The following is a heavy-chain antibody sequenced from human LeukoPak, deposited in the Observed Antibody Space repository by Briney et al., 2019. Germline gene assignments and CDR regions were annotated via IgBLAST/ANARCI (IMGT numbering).Heavy chain of an antibody. CDR3: AGGVGATGLDY. J-gene: IGHJ4*02. Sequence: REWVAVISYDGSNKYYAASVKGPFTISRDNAKNSLYLQMNSLRAEDTAVYYCAGGVGATGLDYWGQGTLVTVSS. CDR2: ISYDGSNK. V-gene: IGHV3-30-3*01. D-gene: IGHD1-26*01.